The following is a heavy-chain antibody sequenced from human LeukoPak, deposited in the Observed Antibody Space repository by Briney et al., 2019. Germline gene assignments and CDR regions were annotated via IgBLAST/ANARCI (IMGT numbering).Heavy chain of an antibody. CDR1: GFTFDDYG. D-gene: IGHD2-2*01. J-gene: IGHJ6*02. CDR3: ARQYCSSTSCYAGRYYCYGMDV. Sequence: GGSLRLSCAASGFTFDDYGMSWVRQAPGKGLEWVSGINWNGGSTGYADSVKGRFTISRDNAKNSLYLQMSSLRAEDTALYHCARQYCSSTSCYAGRYYCYGMDVWGQGTTVTVSS. CDR2: INWNGGST. V-gene: IGHV3-20*01.